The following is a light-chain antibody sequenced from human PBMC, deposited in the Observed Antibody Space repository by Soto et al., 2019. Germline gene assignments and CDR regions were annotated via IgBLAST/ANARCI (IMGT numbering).Light chain of an antibody. CDR1: QDIRKN. V-gene: IGKV1-33*01. J-gene: IGKJ4*01. CDR3: QQYDELIT. CDR2: GAS. Sequence: DIQMTQSPSSLSASVGDRVTITCQASQDIRKNLNWYQQKPGKAPKLLIYGASNLETGVPSRFSRSGSGTDFTLTIISLQPEDISTYYCQQYDELITFGGGTKVEIK.